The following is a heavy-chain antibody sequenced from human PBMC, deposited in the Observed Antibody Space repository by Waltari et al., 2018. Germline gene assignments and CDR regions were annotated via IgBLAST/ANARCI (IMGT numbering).Heavy chain of an antibody. D-gene: IGHD3-3*01. CDR2: ISSSGSTI. CDR3: ARLTIFGVTSPFFGY. V-gene: IGHV3-48*03. J-gene: IGHJ4*02. Sequence: EVQLVESGGGLVQPGGSLRLSCAASGFTFSSYEMNWVRQAPGKGLEWVSYISSSGSTIYYADSVKGRFTISRDNAKNSLYLQMNSLRAEDTAVYYCARLTIFGVTSPFFGYWGQGTLVTVSS. CDR1: GFTFSSYE.